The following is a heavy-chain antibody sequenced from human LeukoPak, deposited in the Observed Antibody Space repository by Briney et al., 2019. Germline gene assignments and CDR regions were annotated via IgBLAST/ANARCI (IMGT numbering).Heavy chain of an antibody. D-gene: IGHD6-19*01. Sequence: GGSLRLSCAASGFTFSSYGMHWVRQAPGKGLEWVAVIWYDGSNKYYADSVKGRFTISRDNSKNTLYLQMNSLRAEDTAVYYCARDGVAVAGPLGAFDIWGQGTMVTVSS. CDR3: ARDGVAVAGPLGAFDI. J-gene: IGHJ3*02. CDR1: GFTFSSYG. V-gene: IGHV3-33*01. CDR2: IWYDGSNK.